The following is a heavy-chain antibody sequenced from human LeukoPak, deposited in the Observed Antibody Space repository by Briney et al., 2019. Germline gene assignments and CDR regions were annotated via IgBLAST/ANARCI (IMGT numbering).Heavy chain of an antibody. Sequence: PSGTLSLTCAVSGGPISSRNWWSWVRQPPGKGLEWIGEIYHSGSTNHNPSLKTRVTISVDKSKNQFSLKLSSVTAADTAVYYCARASHDYGDYSHFDYWGQGTLVTVSS. CDR1: GGPISSRNW. CDR3: ARASHDYGDYSHFDY. D-gene: IGHD4-17*01. V-gene: IGHV4-4*02. J-gene: IGHJ4*02. CDR2: IYHSGST.